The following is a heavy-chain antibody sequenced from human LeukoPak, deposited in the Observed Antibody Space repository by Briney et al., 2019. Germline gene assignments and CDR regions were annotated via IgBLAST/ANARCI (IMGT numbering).Heavy chain of an antibody. D-gene: IGHD4-17*01. CDR1: GYTSTGYY. J-gene: IGHJ4*02. CDR2: INPNSGGT. CDR3: ARGEMTTVTTLYDY. V-gene: IGHV1-2*02. Sequence: GASVKVSCKASGYTSTGYYMHWVRQAPGQGLEWMGWINPNSGGTNYAQKFQGRVTMTRDTSISTAYMELSRLRSDDTAVYYCARGEMTTVTTLYDYWGQGTLVTVSS.